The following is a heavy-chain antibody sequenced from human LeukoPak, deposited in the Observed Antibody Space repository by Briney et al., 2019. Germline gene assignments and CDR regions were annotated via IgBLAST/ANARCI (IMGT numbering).Heavy chain of an antibody. CDR1: GYTFTAYY. CDR2: INPASGGT. D-gene: IGHD5-18*01. V-gene: IGHV1-2*02. Sequence: ASMKVSCKASGYTFTAYYIHWVRQAPGQGLEWMGWINPASGGTSYAQKFQGRVTMTSDTSISTAYMELSRLRSDETAVYFCARAAGGYSSGWGAFDIWGQGTMVTVSS. J-gene: IGHJ3*02. CDR3: ARAAGGYSSGWGAFDI.